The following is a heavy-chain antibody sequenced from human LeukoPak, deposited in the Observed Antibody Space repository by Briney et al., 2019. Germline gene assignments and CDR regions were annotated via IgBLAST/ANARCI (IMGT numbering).Heavy chain of an antibody. CDR1: GYSFTSYW. V-gene: IGHV5-51*01. CDR2: IYPGDSDT. J-gene: IGHJ5*02. D-gene: IGHD6-13*01. CDR3: ARTGIAAADESRFDP. Sequence: GESLQISCKGSGYSFTSYWIGWARQMPGKGLEWMGIIYPGDSDTRYSPSFQGQVTISADKSISTAYLQWSSLKASDTAMYYCARTGIAAADESRFDPWGQGTLVTVSS.